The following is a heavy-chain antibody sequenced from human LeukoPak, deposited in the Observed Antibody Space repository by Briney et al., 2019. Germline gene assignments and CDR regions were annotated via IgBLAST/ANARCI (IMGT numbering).Heavy chain of an antibody. J-gene: IGHJ6*03. V-gene: IGHV4-39*01. CDR3: ARPLYYYYYMDV. CDR1: GGSISDSRHY. Sequence: SETLSLTCTVSGGSISDSRHYWGWIRQPPGKGLDGIGSIHYSGSTYHNPSLRSRLTISVDTSKNQFSLKLISVTAADTAVYYCARPLYYYYYMDVWGKGTTVTVSS. CDR2: IHYSGST.